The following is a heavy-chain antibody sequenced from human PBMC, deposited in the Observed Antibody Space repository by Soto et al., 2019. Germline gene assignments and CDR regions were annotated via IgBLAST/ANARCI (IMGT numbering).Heavy chain of an antibody. J-gene: IGHJ6*02. CDR1: GYTFTSYD. CDR3: AREVCSGGRCFRMDV. V-gene: IGHV1-8*01. D-gene: IGHD2-15*01. Sequence: QVQLVQSGAEVKKPGASVKVSCKASGYTFTSYDINWVRQATGQGLEMMGWMNPNSGNTGYAQKCQGRVTMTRNTTRSTAYMELSSLRSEDTAVYYCAREVCSGGRCFRMDVWGQGTTVTVSS. CDR2: MNPNSGNT.